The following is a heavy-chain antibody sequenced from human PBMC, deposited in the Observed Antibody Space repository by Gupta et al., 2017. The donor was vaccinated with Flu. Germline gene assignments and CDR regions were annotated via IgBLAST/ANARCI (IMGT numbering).Heavy chain of an antibody. D-gene: IGHD6-6*01. V-gene: IGHV1-69*01. J-gene: IGHJ6*02. CDR2: IIPICGTT. CDR3: ARAILASRPVGSNNYYYYQLDV. Sequence: RQAPGQGLEWMGGIIPICGTTHYAQKCLGRVTISADESATTGYMELSSLRAEDTAVYYCARAILASRPVGSNNYYYYQLDVWGQGTTVTVSS.